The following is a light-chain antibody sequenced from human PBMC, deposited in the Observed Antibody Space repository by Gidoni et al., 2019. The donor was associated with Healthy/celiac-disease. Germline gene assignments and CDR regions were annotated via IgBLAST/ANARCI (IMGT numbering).Light chain of an antibody. Sequence: DIVMTQSPATLSVSPGERATLSCRSSQSVSSNLAWYQQKPGQAPRLLIYGASTRATGIPARFSGSGSGTEFTLTISSLQSEDFAVYYCQQYNNWPPVTFGQGTKLEIK. CDR2: GAS. J-gene: IGKJ2*01. CDR1: QSVSSN. CDR3: QQYNNWPPVT. V-gene: IGKV3-15*01.